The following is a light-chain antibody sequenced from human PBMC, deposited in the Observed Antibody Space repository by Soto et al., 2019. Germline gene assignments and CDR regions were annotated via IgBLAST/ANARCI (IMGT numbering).Light chain of an antibody. Sequence: DILMTQSPSSLSASVGDRVTITCRATQSISSYLNWYQQQPGRAPKLLIYTTFTLHSGVPSRFSGSGSGTDFTLTISSLQPEDFATYYCQQSYITPLTFGQGTRLEIK. CDR1: QSISSY. CDR2: TTF. CDR3: QQSYITPLT. V-gene: IGKV1-39*01. J-gene: IGKJ5*01.